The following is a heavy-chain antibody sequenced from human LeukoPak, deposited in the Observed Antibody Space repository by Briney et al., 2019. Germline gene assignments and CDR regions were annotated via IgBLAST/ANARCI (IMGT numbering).Heavy chain of an antibody. CDR3: ARTYSSGYFGY. D-gene: IGHD3-22*01. J-gene: IGHJ4*02. Sequence: SETLSLTCTVSGVSISSYYWSWIRQPPGKGLEWIGYIYYSGSTNYNPSLKSRVTISVDTSKNQFSLKLSSVTAADTAVYYCARTYSSGYFGYWGQGTLVTVSS. CDR2: IYYSGST. V-gene: IGHV4-59*01. CDR1: GVSISSYY.